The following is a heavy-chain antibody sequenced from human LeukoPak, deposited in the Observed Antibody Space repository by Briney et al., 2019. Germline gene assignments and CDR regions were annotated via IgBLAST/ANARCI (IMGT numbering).Heavy chain of an antibody. J-gene: IGHJ3*02. Sequence: GESLKISCKGSGYSFTSYWICWVRQMPGKGLELMEIIYPGDSDTRYSPSFQGQVTISADKSISTACLQWSSLKASDTAMYYCARHEQQLVLGAFNIWGQGTMVTVSS. CDR1: GYSFTSYW. V-gene: IGHV5-51*01. D-gene: IGHD6-13*01. CDR3: ARHEQQLVLGAFNI. CDR2: IYPGDSDT.